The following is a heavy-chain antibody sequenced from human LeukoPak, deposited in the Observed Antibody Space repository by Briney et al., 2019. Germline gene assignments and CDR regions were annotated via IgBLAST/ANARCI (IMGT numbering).Heavy chain of an antibody. Sequence: PGGSLRLSCAASGFTFSSYSMNWVRQAPGKGLEWVSSISSSSSYIYYADSVKGRFTISRDNAKNSLYLQMNSLRAEDTAVYYCAREGRSVVVAAAIDYWGQGTLVTVSS. D-gene: IGHD2-15*01. CDR2: ISSSSSYI. CDR1: GFTFSSYS. V-gene: IGHV3-21*01. J-gene: IGHJ4*02. CDR3: AREGRSVVVAAAIDY.